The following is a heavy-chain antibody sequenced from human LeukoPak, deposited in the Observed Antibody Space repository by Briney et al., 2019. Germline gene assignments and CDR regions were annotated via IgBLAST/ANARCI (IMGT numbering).Heavy chain of an antibody. D-gene: IGHD3-3*01. CDR2: INSDGSST. CDR3: ALYYDFWSGYDY. Sequence: GGSLRLSCAASGFTFSSYWMHWVRQAPGKGLVWVSRINSDGSSTSYADSVKGRFTISRDNAKNTLYLQMNSLRAEDTAVYYCALYYDFWSGYDYWGQGTLVIVSS. V-gene: IGHV3-74*01. CDR1: GFTFSSYW. J-gene: IGHJ4*02.